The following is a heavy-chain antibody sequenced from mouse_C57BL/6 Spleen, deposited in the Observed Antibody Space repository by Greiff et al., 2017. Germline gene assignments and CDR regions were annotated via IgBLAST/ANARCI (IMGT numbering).Heavy chain of an antibody. CDR2: IHPSDSDT. CDR3: ARTYYYGSSLYAMDY. CDR1: GYTFTSYW. Sequence: QVQLQQPGAELVKPGASVKVSCKASGYTFTSYWMHWVKQRPGQGLEWIGRIHPSDSDTNYNQKFKGKATLTVDKSSSTAYMQLSRLTSEDSAVYYCARTYYYGSSLYAMDYWGQGTSVTVSS. J-gene: IGHJ4*01. D-gene: IGHD1-1*01. V-gene: IGHV1-74*01.